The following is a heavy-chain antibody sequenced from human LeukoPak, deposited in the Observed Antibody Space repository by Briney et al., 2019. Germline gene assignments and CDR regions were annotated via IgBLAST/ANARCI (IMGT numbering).Heavy chain of an antibody. V-gene: IGHV1-8*01. Sequence: ASVKVSCKASGYTFTSYDINWVRQATGQGLEWMGWMNPNSGNTGYAQKFQGRVTMTRSTSISTAYMELSSLRSEDTAVYYCARADSLSYGSGSYYANWGQGTLVTVSS. CDR2: MNPNSGNT. J-gene: IGHJ4*02. CDR3: ARADSLSYGSGSYYAN. CDR1: GYTFTSYD. D-gene: IGHD3-10*01.